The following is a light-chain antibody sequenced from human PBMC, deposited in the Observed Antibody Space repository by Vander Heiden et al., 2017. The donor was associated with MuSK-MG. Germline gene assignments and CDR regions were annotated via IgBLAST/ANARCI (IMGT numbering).Light chain of an antibody. Sequence: QSALTQPASVSGSPGQSITISCTGTSSDVGGYNYVSWYQQHPGNAPKLMMYDVSNRPSGVSNRVSGSKSGNNASLTISGLQAEDEADDYCSSYTSSSTLVFGGGTKLTVL. J-gene: IGLJ2*01. CDR3: SSYTSSSTLV. V-gene: IGLV2-14*03. CDR1: SSDVGGYNY. CDR2: DVS.